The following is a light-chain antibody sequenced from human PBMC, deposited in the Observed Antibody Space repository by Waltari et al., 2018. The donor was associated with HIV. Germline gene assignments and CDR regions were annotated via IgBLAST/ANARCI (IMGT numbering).Light chain of an antibody. CDR3: SSDAGSNWV. CDR2: EVS. J-gene: IGLJ3*02. Sequence: QSALTQPRSASGSPGQSVTISCTGTSSDVGGHNYVSWYTQHPGKAPKFIIYEVSKRPSVVPDRFSGSKSVNTASLTVSWLQAEDEADYCCSSDAGSNWVFGGGTKLTVL. V-gene: IGLV2-8*01. CDR1: SSDVGGHNY.